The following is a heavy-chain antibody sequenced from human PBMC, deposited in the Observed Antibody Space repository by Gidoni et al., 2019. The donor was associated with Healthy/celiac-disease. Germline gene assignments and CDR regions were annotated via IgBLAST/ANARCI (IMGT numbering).Heavy chain of an antibody. V-gene: IGHV5-10-1*01. J-gene: IGHJ4*02. Sequence: EVQLVQSGAEVKKPGESLRISCKGSGYSFTSYGISCVRQMPGKGLEGMGRIDPSDSYTNYSPSFQGLVTSSADKSISTAYRQWSSLKASDTAMYYCASQRVGDYGDYGPSDYWGQGTLVTVSS. CDR2: IDPSDSYT. D-gene: IGHD4-17*01. CDR1: GYSFTSYG. CDR3: ASQRVGDYGDYGPSDY.